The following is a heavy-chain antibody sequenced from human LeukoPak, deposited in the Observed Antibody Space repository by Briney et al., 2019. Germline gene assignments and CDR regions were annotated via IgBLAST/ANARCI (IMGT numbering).Heavy chain of an antibody. CDR2: INHSGST. CDR1: GGSFSGYY. V-gene: IGHV4-34*01. D-gene: IGHD7-27*01. CDR3: ARALYKLTGVARYFDY. Sequence: SETLSLTCAVYGGSFSGYYWSWIRQPPGKGLEWIGEINHSGSTNYNPSLKSRVTISVDTSKNQLSLKLSSVTAADTAVYYCARALYKLTGVARYFDYWGQGTLVTVSS. J-gene: IGHJ4*02.